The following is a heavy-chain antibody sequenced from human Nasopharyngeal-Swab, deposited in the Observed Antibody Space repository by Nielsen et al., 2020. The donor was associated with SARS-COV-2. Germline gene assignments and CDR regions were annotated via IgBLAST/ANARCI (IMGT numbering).Heavy chain of an antibody. D-gene: IGHD6-6*01. CDR1: GGSFSYYF. CDR3: ARGRNIASRLLDS. J-gene: IGHJ4*02. Sequence: GSLRLSCAASGGSFSYYFWTWIRQTPGKGMEWIGEINHSGSTNYNPSLKSRATIEVDTSKNQFSLQLRSVTSADTAVYYGARGRNIASRLLDSWDQGALVIVSS. V-gene: IGHV4-34*01. CDR2: INHSGST.